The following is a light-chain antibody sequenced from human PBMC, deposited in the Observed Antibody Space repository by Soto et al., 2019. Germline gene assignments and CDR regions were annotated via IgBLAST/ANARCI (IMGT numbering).Light chain of an antibody. CDR2: DAS. Sequence: EIVLTQSPATLSLSPGETATLSCGASQSVSSNSLAWYQQKPGLAPRLLIYDASRRATGIPDRFSGSGSGTDFSLTISRLEPEDFAVYYCQQYGPSLRTFGQGTKVEVK. J-gene: IGKJ1*01. CDR3: QQYGPSLRT. V-gene: IGKV3D-20*01. CDR1: QSVSSNS.